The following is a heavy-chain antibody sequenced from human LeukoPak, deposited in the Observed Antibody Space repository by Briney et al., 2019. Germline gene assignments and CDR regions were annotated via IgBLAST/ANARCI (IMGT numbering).Heavy chain of an antibody. D-gene: IGHD3-10*01. CDR3: ARDSSIYGSGSYYYYYMDV. J-gene: IGHJ6*03. Sequence: GASVKVSCKASGYTFTSYGISWVRQAPGQGLEWMGWISAYNGNTNYAQKLQGRVTMTRDMSTSTVYMELSSLRSEDTAVYYCARDSSIYGSGSYYYYYMDVWGKGTTVTVSS. CDR1: GYTFTSYG. V-gene: IGHV1-18*01. CDR2: ISAYNGNT.